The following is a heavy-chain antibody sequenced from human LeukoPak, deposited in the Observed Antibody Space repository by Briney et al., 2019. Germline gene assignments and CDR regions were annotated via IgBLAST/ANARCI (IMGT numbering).Heavy chain of an antibody. Sequence: PGGSLRLSCAASGFTFSSYEMNWVRQAPGKGLEWVSYISSSGSTTYYADSVKGRFTISRDNAKNSLYLQMNSLRAEDTAVYYCARVYGSSWYNDYFDYWGQGTLVTVSS. V-gene: IGHV3-48*03. D-gene: IGHD6-13*01. J-gene: IGHJ4*02. CDR2: ISSSGSTT. CDR1: GFTFSSYE. CDR3: ARVYGSSWYNDYFDY.